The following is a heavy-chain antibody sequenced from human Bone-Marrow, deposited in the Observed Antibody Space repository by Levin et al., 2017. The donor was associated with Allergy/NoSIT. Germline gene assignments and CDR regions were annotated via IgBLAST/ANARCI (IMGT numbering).Heavy chain of an antibody. CDR3: AGGRYSSVWGDY. Sequence: PGGSLRLSCAASGFTFSSYTMNWVRQAPGKGLEWVSYISSSSSTIYYADSVKGRFTISRDNAKSSLYLQMNSLRDEDTAVYYCAGGRYSSVWGDYWGQGTLVTVSS. J-gene: IGHJ4*02. CDR2: ISSSSSTI. CDR1: GFTFSSYT. V-gene: IGHV3-48*02. D-gene: IGHD6-19*01.